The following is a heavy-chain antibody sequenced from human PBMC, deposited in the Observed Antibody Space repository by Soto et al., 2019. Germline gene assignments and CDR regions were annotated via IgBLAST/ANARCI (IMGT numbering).Heavy chain of an antibody. D-gene: IGHD3-22*01. Sequence: ASVKVSCKVSGYTLTELSMHWVRQAPGKGLEWMGGFDPEDGETIYAQKFQGRVTMTEDTSTDTAYMELSSLRSEDTAVYYCATASPSNYYDSSDLDYWGQGTLVTAPQ. CDR2: FDPEDGET. J-gene: IGHJ4*02. CDR1: GYTLTELS. V-gene: IGHV1-24*01. CDR3: ATASPSNYYDSSDLDY.